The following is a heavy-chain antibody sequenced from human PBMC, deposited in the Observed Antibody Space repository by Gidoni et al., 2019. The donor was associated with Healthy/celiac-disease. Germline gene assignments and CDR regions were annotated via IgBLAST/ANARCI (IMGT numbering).Heavy chain of an antibody. V-gene: IGHV4-59*01. D-gene: IGHD1-20*01. CDR2: IYYSGST. Sequence: QVQLQESGPGLVKPPETLSLTCTVSGGSISSYYWSWIRQPPGKGLEWIGYIYYSGSTNYNPSLKSRVTISVDTSKNQFSLKLSSVTAADTAVYYCARASPYNWNPSSFDPWGQGTLVTVSS. CDR1: GGSISSYY. CDR3: ARASPYNWNPSSFDP. J-gene: IGHJ5*02.